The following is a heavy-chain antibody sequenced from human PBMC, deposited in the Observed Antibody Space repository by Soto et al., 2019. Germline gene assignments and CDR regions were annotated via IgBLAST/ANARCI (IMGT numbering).Heavy chain of an antibody. J-gene: IGHJ4*02. Sequence: ASVKVSCKASGYTFTSYDINWVRQATGQGLEWMGWMNPNSGNTGYAQKFQGRVTMTRNTSISTAYMELSSLRSEDTAVYYCARGCKADTAMVRWGQGTLVTVSS. D-gene: IGHD5-18*01. CDR2: MNPNSGNT. CDR1: GYTFTSYD. CDR3: ARGCKADTAMVR. V-gene: IGHV1-8*01.